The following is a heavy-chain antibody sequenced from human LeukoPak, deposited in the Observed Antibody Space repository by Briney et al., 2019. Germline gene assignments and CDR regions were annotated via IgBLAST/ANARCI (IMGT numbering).Heavy chain of an antibody. V-gene: IGHV3-48*03. CDR1: GFSFSSYE. D-gene: IGHD5-12*01. CDR3: AINGGGDSGYGNFDY. Sequence: GGSLRLSCSASGFSFSSYEMNWVRQAPGKGLEWISYITGSGDTIYYADSVKGRFTTSRDNAKNSLYLQMNSLRAEDTAFYYCAINGGGDSGYGNFDYWGQGTLVTVSS. J-gene: IGHJ4*02. CDR2: ITGSGDTI.